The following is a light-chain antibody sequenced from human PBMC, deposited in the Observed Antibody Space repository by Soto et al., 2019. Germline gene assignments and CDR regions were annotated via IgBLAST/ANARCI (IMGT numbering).Light chain of an antibody. CDR3: QQRSNWPRT. J-gene: IGKJ1*01. CDR2: DAS. CDR1: QSVSSD. V-gene: IGKV3-11*01. Sequence: IGLTQSPSTLSLSPGERATLSCRASQSVSSDLAWYQQKPGQAPRLLIYDASSRATGIPARFSGSGSGTDFTLTISSLEPEDFAVYYCQQRSNWPRTFGQGTKVDI.